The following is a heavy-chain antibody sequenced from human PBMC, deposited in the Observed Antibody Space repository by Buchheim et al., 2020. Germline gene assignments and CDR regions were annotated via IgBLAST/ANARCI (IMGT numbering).Heavy chain of an antibody. CDR3: ARGRGWGVDYDFWSGYYTDNWFDP. CDR1: GYTFTSYY. D-gene: IGHD3-3*01. J-gene: IGHJ5*02. Sequence: QVQLVQSGAEVKKPGASVKVSCKASGYTFTSYYMHWVRQAPGQGLEWMGIINPSGGSTSYAQKFQGRVTMTRDTSTSTVYMELSSLGSEDTAVYYCARGRGWGVDYDFWSGYYTDNWFDPWGQGTL. V-gene: IGHV1-46*01. CDR2: INPSGGST.